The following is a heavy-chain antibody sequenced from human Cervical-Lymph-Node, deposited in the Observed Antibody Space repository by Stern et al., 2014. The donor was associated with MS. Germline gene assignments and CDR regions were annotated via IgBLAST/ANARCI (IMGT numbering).Heavy chain of an antibody. Sequence: EMQLVESGGGLVKPGGSLRLSCAASGFTFKDYSMNWVRQAPGKGLAWVSSISGDSGDIHYAASVKGRFTISRHNVKNSLYLQMNSLRAEDTAFYYCAREDYTQDFDYWGRGTLVTVSS. D-gene: IGHD4-11*01. CDR3: AREDYTQDFDY. J-gene: IGHJ4*02. CDR2: ISGDSGDI. V-gene: IGHV3-21*04. CDR1: GFTFKDYS.